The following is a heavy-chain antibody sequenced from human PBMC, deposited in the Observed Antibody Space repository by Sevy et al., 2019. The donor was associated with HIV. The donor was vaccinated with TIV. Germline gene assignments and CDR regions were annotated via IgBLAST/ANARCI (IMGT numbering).Heavy chain of an antibody. J-gene: IGHJ4*02. V-gene: IGHV1-24*01. D-gene: IGHD2-2*01. CDR1: GYTLTALS. Sequence: PSVKVSCKVSGYTLTALSMHWVRQAPGKGLEWMGGFDEDGEIMYAQKFQGRVTMTEDTSTDTAYMELSSLRSEDTAMYYCATDIVVGRDYWGQGTLVTVSS. CDR2: FDEDGEI. CDR3: ATDIVVGRDY.